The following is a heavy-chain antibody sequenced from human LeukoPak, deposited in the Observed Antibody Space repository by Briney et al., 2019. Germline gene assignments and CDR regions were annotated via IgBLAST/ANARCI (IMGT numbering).Heavy chain of an antibody. V-gene: IGHV4-59*01. CDR1: GFTFSDYY. Sequence: GSLRLSCAASGFTFSDYYMSWIRQPPGKGLEWIGYIYYSGSTNYNPSLKSRVTISVDTSKNQFSLKLSSVTAADTAVYYCARVPYDSSGYPFDYWGQGTLVTVSS. CDR2: IYYSGST. CDR3: ARVPYDSSGYPFDY. D-gene: IGHD3-22*01. J-gene: IGHJ4*02.